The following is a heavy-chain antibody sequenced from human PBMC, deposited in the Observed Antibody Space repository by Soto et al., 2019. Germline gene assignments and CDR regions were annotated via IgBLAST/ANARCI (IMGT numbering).Heavy chain of an antibody. Sequence: PGGSLRLSCATSGFTFTDYWMNWVRQAPGKGLEWVASIRQDGTERSYVDSVKGRFTISRDNAKNSLYLQLHSLRAEDTAVYYCARDGVMPGLYFDLWGQGTLVTVSS. CDR2: IRQDGTER. V-gene: IGHV3-7*01. D-gene: IGHD2-21*01. CDR1: GFTFTDYW. J-gene: IGHJ4*02. CDR3: ARDGVMPGLYFDL.